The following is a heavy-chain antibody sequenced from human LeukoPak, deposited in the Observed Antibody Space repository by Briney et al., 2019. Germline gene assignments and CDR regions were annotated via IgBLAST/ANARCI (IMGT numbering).Heavy chain of an antibody. CDR1: GVSISPYY. D-gene: IGHD3-10*01. CDR3: ARRVTMVRGVIHHAFDI. Sequence: SETLSLTCAVSGVSISPYYGAWIRQPPGKGLEWIGYMHTSGSNNQYPSLKSRVTISVDKSKNHFSLRLTSVTAADTAVYHCARRVTMVRGVIHHAFDIWGQGTMVTVSS. V-gene: IGHV4-4*09. J-gene: IGHJ3*02. CDR2: MHTSGSN.